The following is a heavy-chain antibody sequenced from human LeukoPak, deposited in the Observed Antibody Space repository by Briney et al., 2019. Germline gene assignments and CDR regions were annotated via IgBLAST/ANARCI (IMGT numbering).Heavy chain of an antibody. D-gene: IGHD4-17*01. Sequence: GGSVRLSCVASGFTLSNYWMHWVRQAPGKGLAWVSAVDTSGSSTYYADSVRGRFSISRDNSKNILFLQTNSLRAEDTAIYYCARETHYGETRYWYFDLWGRGTLVTVSS. J-gene: IGHJ2*01. CDR2: VDTSGSST. V-gene: IGHV3-NL1*01. CDR3: ARETHYGETRYWYFDL. CDR1: GFTLSNYW.